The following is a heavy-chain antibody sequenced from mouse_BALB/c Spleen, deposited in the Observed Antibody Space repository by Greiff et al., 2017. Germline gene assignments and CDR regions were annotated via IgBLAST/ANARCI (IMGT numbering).Heavy chain of an antibody. CDR2: ISSGGST. J-gene: IGHJ3*01. D-gene: IGHD1-2*01. CDR3: ASSLSAATWFAY. Sequence: EVQGVESGGGLVKPGGSLKLSCAASGFTFSSYAMSWVRQTPEKRLEWVASISSGGSTYYPDSVKGRFTISRDNARNILYLQMSSLRSEDTAMYYCASSLSAATWFAYWGQGTLVTVSA. CDR1: GFTFSSYA. V-gene: IGHV5-6-5*01.